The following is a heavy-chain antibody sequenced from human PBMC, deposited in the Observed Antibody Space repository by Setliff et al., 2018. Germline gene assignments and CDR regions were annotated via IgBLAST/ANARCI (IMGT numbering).Heavy chain of an antibody. CDR1: GGSISSYY. CDR2: IYIGGSA. Sequence: LETLSLTCTVSGGSISSYYWSWIRQPAGKGLEWIGHIYIGGSANYNPSLKSRVTMSIDTSKNQFSLKLNSVTAADMAVYYCAREQWLDPPGYYYMDGWAKGTTVTVSS. D-gene: IGHD6-19*01. CDR3: AREQWLDPPGYYYMDG. V-gene: IGHV4-4*07. J-gene: IGHJ6*03.